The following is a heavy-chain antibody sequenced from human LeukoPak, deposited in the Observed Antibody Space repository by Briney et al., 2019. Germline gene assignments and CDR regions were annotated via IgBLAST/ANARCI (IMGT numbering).Heavy chain of an antibody. CDR3: ATVTTSRVY. J-gene: IGHJ4*02. V-gene: IGHV3-9*01. D-gene: IGHD1/OR15-1a*01. CDR1: GFTFDDYA. Sequence: SLRLSCAASGFTFDDYAMHWVRQAPGKGLEWVSGISWNSGRIDYADSVKGRLTISRDNAKNSLYLQMNSLRAEDTALYYCATVTTSRVYWGQGTLVTVSS. CDR2: ISWNSGRI.